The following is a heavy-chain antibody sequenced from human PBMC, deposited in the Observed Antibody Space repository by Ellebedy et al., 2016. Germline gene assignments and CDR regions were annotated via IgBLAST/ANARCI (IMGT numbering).Heavy chain of an antibody. CDR3: ARDLGVVVVAASLGY. J-gene: IGHJ4*02. CDR1: GFTFSSYG. Sequence: GESLKISCAASGFTFSSYGMHWVRQAPGKGLEWVAVIWYDGSNKYYADSVKGRFTISRDNSKNTLYLQMNSLRAEDTAVYYCARDLGVVVVAASLGYWGQGTLVTVSS. D-gene: IGHD2-15*01. V-gene: IGHV3-33*08. CDR2: IWYDGSNK.